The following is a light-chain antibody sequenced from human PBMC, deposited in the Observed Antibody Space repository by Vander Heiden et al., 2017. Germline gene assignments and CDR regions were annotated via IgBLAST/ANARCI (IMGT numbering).Light chain of an antibody. CDR2: RDI. V-gene: IGLV3-9*01. CDR3: QVWDSSAL. J-gene: IGLJ2*01. Sequence: SYELTQLLSVSVALGQTARITRGGNNIGSKNVHWYQQKPGQAPVLVIYRDIIRPSGIPERFSGSNSGNTATLTISRAQAGDEADYYCQVWDSSALFGGGTKLTVL. CDR1: NIGSKN.